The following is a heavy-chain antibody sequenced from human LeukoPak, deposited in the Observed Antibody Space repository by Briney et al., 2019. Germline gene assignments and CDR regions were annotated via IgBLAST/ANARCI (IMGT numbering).Heavy chain of an antibody. CDR2: INHSGST. Sequence: PSETLSLTCAVYGGFFSGYYWSWIRQPPGKGLEWIGEINHSGSTNYNPSLKSRVTISVDTSKNQFSLKLSSVTAADTAVYYCARFSDYYPLDYWGQGTLVTVSS. CDR3: ARFSDYYPLDY. D-gene: IGHD5/OR15-5a*01. V-gene: IGHV4-34*01. CDR1: GGFFSGYY. J-gene: IGHJ4*02.